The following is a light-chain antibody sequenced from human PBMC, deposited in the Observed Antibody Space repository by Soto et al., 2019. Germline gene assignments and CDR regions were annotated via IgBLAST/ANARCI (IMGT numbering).Light chain of an antibody. CDR3: QQYNNWPP. V-gene: IGKV3-15*01. J-gene: IGKJ1*01. Sequence: EIVMTQSPATLSVSPGERATLSCRASQSVSSNLAWYQQKPGQAPRLLIYGASTRATGIPARFSGSESGTEFTLTITSLQSEDFAVYYCQQYNNWPPFGPGTKVEIK. CDR1: QSVSSN. CDR2: GAS.